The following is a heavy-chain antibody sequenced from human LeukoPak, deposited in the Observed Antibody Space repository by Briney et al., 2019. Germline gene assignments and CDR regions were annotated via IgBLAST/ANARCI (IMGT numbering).Heavy chain of an antibody. CDR2: ISGSGGST. J-gene: IGHJ4*02. D-gene: IGHD1-26*01. CDR1: GVTFSSYA. Sequence: PGASLRLSCAASGVTFSSYAMSWVRQAPGKGLEWVSAISGSGGSTYYADSVKGRFTISRDNSKNTLYLQMNSLTAEDTAVYYCAKRLSGSYLFDYWGQGTLVTVSS. V-gene: IGHV3-23*01. CDR3: AKRLSGSYLFDY.